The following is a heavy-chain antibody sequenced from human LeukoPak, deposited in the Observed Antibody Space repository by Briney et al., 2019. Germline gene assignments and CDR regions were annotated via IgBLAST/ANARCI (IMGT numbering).Heavy chain of an antibody. J-gene: IGHJ4*02. CDR3: AKDRQVVEQWPLGIDY. D-gene: IGHD6-19*01. CDR2: ISYDGSNK. V-gene: IGHV3-30*18. CDR1: GFTFSSYG. Sequence: GGSLRLSCAASGFTFSSYGMHWVRQAPGKGLEWVAVISYDGSNKYYADSVKGRFTISRDNSKNTLYLQMNSLRAEDTAVYYCAKDRQVVEQWPLGIDYWGQGTLVTVSS.